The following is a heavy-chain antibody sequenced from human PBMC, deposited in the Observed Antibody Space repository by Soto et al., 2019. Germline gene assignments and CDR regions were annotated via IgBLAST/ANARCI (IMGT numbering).Heavy chain of an antibody. D-gene: IGHD6-13*01. CDR1: GYTFTSYG. CDR3: ARDPRIAAANTDGDEGWFDP. J-gene: IGHJ5*02. CDR2: ISAYNGNT. Sequence: QVQLVQSGAEVKKPGASVKVSCKASGYTFTSYGISWVRQAPGQGLERMGWISAYNGNTNYAQKLQGRVTMTTDTSTSTAYMELRSLRSADTAVYYCARDPRIAAANTDGDEGWFDPWGQGTLVTVSS. V-gene: IGHV1-18*01.